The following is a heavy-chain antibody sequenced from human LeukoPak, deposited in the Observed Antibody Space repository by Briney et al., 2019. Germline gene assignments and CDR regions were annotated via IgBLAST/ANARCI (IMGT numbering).Heavy chain of an antibody. CDR3: ARDLNGVYAYYYYYGMVV. CDR1: GFTFSSYE. V-gene: IGHV3-48*03. D-gene: IGHD2-8*01. Sequence: GGSLRPPCAASGFTFSSYEMNWVRQAPGKGLEWVSYISSSGSTIYYADSVKGRFTISRDNAKNSLYLQMNSLRAEDTAVYYCARDLNGVYAYYYYYGMVVWGQGPTVTVSS. CDR2: ISSSGSTI. J-gene: IGHJ6*01.